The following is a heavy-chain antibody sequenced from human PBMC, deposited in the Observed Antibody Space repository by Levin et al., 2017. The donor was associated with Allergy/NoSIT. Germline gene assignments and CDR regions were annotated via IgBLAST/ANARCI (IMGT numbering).Heavy chain of an antibody. CDR2: IYYSGST. CDR3: ARGSYCSSTSCYVQTNIYYYYMDV. D-gene: IGHD2-2*01. J-gene: IGHJ6*03. CDR1: GGSISSYY. Sequence: SETLSLTCTVSGGSISSYYWSWIRQPPGKGLEWIGYIYYSGSTNYNPSLKSRVTISVDTSKNQFSLKLSSVTAADTAVYYCARGSYCSSTSCYVQTNIYYYYMDVWGKGTTVTVSS. V-gene: IGHV4-59*01.